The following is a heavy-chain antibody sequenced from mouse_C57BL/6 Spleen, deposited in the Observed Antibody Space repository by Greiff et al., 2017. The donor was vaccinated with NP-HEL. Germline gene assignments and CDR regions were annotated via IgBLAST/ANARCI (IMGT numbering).Heavy chain of an antibody. CDR2: ISSGGSYT. Sequence: VQLKESGGDLVKPGGSLKLSCAASGFTFSSYGMSWVRQTPDKRLEWVATISSGGSYTYYPDSVKGRFTISRDNAKNTLYLQMSSLKSEDTAMYYCARHNYGSALYFDYWGQGTTLTVSS. V-gene: IGHV5-6*01. D-gene: IGHD1-1*01. CDR1: GFTFSSYG. CDR3: ARHNYGSALYFDY. J-gene: IGHJ2*01.